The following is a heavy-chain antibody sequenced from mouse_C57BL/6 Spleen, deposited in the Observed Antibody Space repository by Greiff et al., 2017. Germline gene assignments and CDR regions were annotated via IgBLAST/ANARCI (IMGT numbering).Heavy chain of an antibody. CDR3: ARSGYAVVATDFAY. CDR2: IHPSDGDT. Sequence: QVQLKQPGAELVKPGASVKVSCKASGYTFTSYWMHWVKQRPGQGLEWIGRIHPSDGDTNYNQKFKGKATLTVDKSSSTAYMQLSSLTSEDSAVYYCARSGYAVVATDFAYWGQGTLVTVSA. V-gene: IGHV1-74*01. D-gene: IGHD1-1*01. J-gene: IGHJ3*01. CDR1: GYTFTSYW.